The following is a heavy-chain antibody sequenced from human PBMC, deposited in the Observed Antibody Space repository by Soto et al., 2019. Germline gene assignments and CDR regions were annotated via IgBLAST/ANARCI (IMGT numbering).Heavy chain of an antibody. CDR2: ISGSGGST. V-gene: IGHV3-23*01. CDR3: AKGGSRDNIVLMVYATAAFDI. Sequence: PGGSLRLSCVTYGLTFTDYWMSWVRQAPGKGLEWVSAISGSGGSTYYADSVKGRFTISRDNSKNTLYLQMNSLRAEDTAVYYCAKGGSRDNIVLMVYATAAFDIWGQGTMVTVSS. J-gene: IGHJ3*02. D-gene: IGHD2-8*01. CDR1: GLTFTDYW.